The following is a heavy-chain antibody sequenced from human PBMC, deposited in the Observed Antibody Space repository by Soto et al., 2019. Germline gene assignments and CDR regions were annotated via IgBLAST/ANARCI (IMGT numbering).Heavy chain of an antibody. J-gene: IGHJ4*02. CDR2: LWSDGSNK. CDR1: GFTFRSYG. Sequence: PGGSLRLSCAASGFTFRSYGFHWVRQAPGKGLEWVAVLWSDGSNKAYADSVKGRFTISRDESRNTVYLQMNSLRVEDTAVYYCARDLSTGSLDYGGQGTLVNVSS. CDR3: ARDLSTGSLDY. V-gene: IGHV3-33*01. D-gene: IGHD3-9*01.